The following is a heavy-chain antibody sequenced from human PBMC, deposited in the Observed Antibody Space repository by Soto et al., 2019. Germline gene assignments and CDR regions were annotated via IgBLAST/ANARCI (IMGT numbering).Heavy chain of an antibody. V-gene: IGHV3-23*01. CDR3: AKDRDYPRDYFHY. CDR1: GFTLGRYG. J-gene: IGHJ4*02. CDR2: VSPNGQGI. Sequence: GGSLRLSCAASGFTLGRYGMSWVRQAPGKGLEWVSAVSPNGQGIYYADSVRGRFTISRDFSKNTVFLHMDTLRAEDTAVYYCAKDRDYPRDYFHYWGQGTLVTVSS. D-gene: IGHD3-10*01.